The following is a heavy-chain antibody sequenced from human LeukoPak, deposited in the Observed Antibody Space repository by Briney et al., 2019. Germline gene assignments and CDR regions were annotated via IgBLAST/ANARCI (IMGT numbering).Heavy chain of an antibody. V-gene: IGHV3-11*05. J-gene: IGHJ4*02. CDR1: GFTFSDYY. CDR3: ARGGTVTGRFES. CDR2: ISSSGSYT. D-gene: IGHD6-19*01. Sequence: PGGSLRLSCAASGFTFSDYYMSWIRQAPGKGLEWVSYISSSGSYTIHADSVKGRFTMSRDNAENSLYLQMNSLRADDTAMYYCARGGTVTGRFESWGQGTLVTVSS.